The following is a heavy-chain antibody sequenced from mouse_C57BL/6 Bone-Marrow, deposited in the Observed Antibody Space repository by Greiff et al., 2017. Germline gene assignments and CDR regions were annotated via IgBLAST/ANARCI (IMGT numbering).Heavy chain of an antibody. CDR2: LDPSDSYT. J-gene: IGHJ4*01. CDR1: GYTFTSYW. Sequence: QVQLQQPGAELVMPGASVKLSCKASGYTFTSYWMHWVKQRPGQGLEWIGELDPSDSYTNYNQKFKGKSTLTVDKSSSTAYMQLSSLTSEDSAVYYCAGEGYDMDYWGRGTSVTVSS. V-gene: IGHV1-69*01. CDR3: AGEGYDMDY.